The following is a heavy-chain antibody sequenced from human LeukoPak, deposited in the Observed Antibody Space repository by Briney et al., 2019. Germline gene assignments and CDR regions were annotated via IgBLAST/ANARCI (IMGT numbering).Heavy chain of an antibody. CDR2: IYYSGST. CDR1: GGSISSGGYY. J-gene: IGHJ5*02. Sequence: PSETLSLTCTVSGGSISSGGYYWSWIRQHPGKGLEWIVYIYYSGSTYYNPSLKSRVTISVDTSKNQFSLKLSSVTAVDTAVYYCARVAYSSSWYWFDPWGQGTLVTVSS. D-gene: IGHD6-13*01. V-gene: IGHV4-31*03. CDR3: ARVAYSSSWYWFDP.